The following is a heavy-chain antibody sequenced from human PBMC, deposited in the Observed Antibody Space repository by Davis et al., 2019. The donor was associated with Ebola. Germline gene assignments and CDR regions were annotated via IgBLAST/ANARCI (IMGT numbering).Heavy chain of an antibody. CDR3: ARAPYYGDYPYYYYGMDV. J-gene: IGHJ6*02. CDR1: GGTFSSYA. CDR2: IIPIFGTA. Sequence: SVKVSCKASGGTFSSYAISWVRQAPGQGLEWMGGIIPIFGTANYAQKFQGRVTITADKSTSTAYMELSSLRSEDTAVYYCARAPYYGDYPYYYYGMDVWGQGTTVTVSS. V-gene: IGHV1-69*06. D-gene: IGHD4-17*01.